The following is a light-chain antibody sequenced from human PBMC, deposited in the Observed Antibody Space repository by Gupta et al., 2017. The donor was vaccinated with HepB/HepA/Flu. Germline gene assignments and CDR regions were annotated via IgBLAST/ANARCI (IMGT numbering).Light chain of an antibody. CDR1: HCVSSN. V-gene: IGKV3-15*01. CDR3: QQYENWPLT. Sequence: IVMTQSPATLSVSPGERGTLSCSASHCVSSNLAWYQQKPGQAPRLLIYGVSTRATGIPARFSGSGSGTEFTLTISSLQSEDFAVYYCQQYENWPLTFGGGTKVEIK. J-gene: IGKJ4*01. CDR2: GVS.